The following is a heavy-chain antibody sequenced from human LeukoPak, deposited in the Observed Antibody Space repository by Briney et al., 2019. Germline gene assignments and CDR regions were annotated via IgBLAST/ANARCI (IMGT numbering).Heavy chain of an antibody. V-gene: IGHV3-30-3*01. CDR1: GFTFSSYA. CDR2: ISYDGSNK. J-gene: IGHJ4*02. D-gene: IGHD6-19*01. CDR3: TTDHPPWQWRNY. Sequence: GGSLRLSCAASGFTFSSYAMHWVRQAPGKGLEWVAVISYDGSNKYYADSVKGRFTISRDNSKNTLYLQMNSLKTEDTAVYYCTTDHPPWQWRNYWGQGTLVTVSS.